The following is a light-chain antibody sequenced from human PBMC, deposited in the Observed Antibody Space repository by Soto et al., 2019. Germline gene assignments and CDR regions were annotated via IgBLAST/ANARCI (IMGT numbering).Light chain of an antibody. J-gene: IGKJ1*01. V-gene: IGKV2-30*01. Sequence: DAVLTQSPLSLPVTPGQPASISFRSSQSLEYTDGKTYLNWYQQRPGQSPRRLIYKVSNRDFGVPDRFSGSGSGTAFTLEISRVEAEDVGVYYCMQGSYWPWTFGQGTKVDIK. CDR2: KVS. CDR3: MQGSYWPWT. CDR1: QSLEYTDGKTY.